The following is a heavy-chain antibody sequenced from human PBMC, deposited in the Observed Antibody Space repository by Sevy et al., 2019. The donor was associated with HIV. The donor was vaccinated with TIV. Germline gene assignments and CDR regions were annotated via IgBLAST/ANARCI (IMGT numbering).Heavy chain of an antibody. V-gene: IGHV3-48*03. D-gene: IGHD3-10*01. J-gene: IGHJ3*01. CDR3: NRITLQGEDAFDL. CDR2: IGSSGSNV. Sequence: GSLRLSCAASGFIFSSYEMSWVRQAPGKGLEWISYIGSSGSNVYHADSVKGRFTISRDNVQNSLYLQMNSLRVEDTAVYYCNRITLQGEDAFDLWGQGTMVTVSS. CDR1: GFIFSSYE.